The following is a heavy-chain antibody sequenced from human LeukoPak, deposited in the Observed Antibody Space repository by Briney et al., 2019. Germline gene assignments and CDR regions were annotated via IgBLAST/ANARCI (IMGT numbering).Heavy chain of an antibody. CDR1: GFTVSSNY. J-gene: IGHJ4*02. D-gene: IGHD6-19*01. Sequence: PGGSLRLSCAASGFTVSSNYMSWVRQAPGKGLEWVSLINWNGDNTYYADSVKGRFTISRDDSKNTLYLQMNSLKTEDTAMYYCITYSSGWYWGQGTLVTVSS. CDR3: ITYSSGWY. CDR2: INWNGDNT. V-gene: IGHV3-53*01.